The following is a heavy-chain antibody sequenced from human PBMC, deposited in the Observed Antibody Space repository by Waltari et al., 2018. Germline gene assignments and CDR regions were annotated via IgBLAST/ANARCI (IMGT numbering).Heavy chain of an antibody. Sequence: QVQLVESGGGVVQPGGSLRLSCAASGFTFSSYGMHWVRQAPGKGLEWVAFIRYDGSNKYYADSVKGRFTISRDNSKNTLYLQMNSLRAEDTAVYYCAKDRWLGVVGATFDYWGQGTLVTVSS. J-gene: IGHJ4*02. V-gene: IGHV3-30*02. CDR2: IRYDGSNK. D-gene: IGHD1-26*01. CDR1: GFTFSSYG. CDR3: AKDRWLGVVGATFDY.